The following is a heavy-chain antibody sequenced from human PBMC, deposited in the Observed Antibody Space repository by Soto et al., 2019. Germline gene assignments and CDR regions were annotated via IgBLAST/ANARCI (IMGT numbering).Heavy chain of an antibody. Sequence: EVRLVESGGGLVQPGGSLRLSCVVSGFSFDSYWMYWVRQAPGQGPVWVSRIDYDGTTTNYADFVKGRFTVSRDNARNTLYLQMNSLRPNDTAVYYCTRGPRASSGGTGAYWGQGTLVTVSS. D-gene: IGHD2-2*01. CDR3: TRGPRASSGGTGAY. J-gene: IGHJ4*02. V-gene: IGHV3-74*01. CDR2: IDYDGTTT. CDR1: GFSFDSYW.